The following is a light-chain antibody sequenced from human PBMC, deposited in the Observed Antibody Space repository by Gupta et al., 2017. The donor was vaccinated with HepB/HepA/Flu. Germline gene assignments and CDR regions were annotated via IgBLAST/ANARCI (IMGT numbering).Light chain of an antibody. CDR2: RNN. Sequence: HAVLTQPPSVSNDFSQTATITCTGNNNNVDHQGEAWLQHHQCHPPNLLPYRNNNRPSAISERLSACTSGKTASLTITGRQPEDENDYYCSAWDSSISDCVFGGGTKLTVL. J-gene: IGLJ3*02. CDR3: SAWDSSISDCV. V-gene: IGLV10-54*01. CDR1: NNNVDHQG.